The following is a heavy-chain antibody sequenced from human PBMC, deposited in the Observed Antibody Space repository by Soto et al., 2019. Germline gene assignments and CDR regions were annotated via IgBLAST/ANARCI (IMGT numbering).Heavy chain of an antibody. CDR3: ATGGPAGDFDY. D-gene: IGHD3-10*01. CDR2: FDPEDGET. J-gene: IGHJ4*02. V-gene: IGHV1-24*01. Sequence: GASVKVSCKVSGYTLNELSMHWVRQGPGKGLEWMGGFDPEDGETVYAQKFQGRVTMTEDTSTDTANMELSSLTSEDTAVYYCATGGPAGDFDYWGQGILVTVSS. CDR1: GYTLNELS.